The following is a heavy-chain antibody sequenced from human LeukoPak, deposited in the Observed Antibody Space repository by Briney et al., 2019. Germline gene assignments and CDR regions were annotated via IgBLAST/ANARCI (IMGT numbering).Heavy chain of an antibody. CDR2: ISRSGGST. D-gene: IGHD4-17*01. J-gene: IGHJ4*02. CDR1: ELHA. CDR3: AKGRSFDY. Sequence: GGSLRLSCAASELHALTWVRQGPGKGLEWVSAISRSGGSTYYADSVKGRFTISRDKSNNTMYLQMNSLRAEDTAVYYCAKGRSFDYWGQGTLVTVSS. V-gene: IGHV3-23*01.